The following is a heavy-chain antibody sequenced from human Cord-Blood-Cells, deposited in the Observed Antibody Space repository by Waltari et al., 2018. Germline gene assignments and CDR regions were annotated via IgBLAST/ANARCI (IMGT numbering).Heavy chain of an antibody. CDR2: ISGSGGSK. D-gene: IGHD1-20*01. CDR3: AKDSGKGITGYAFDI. J-gene: IGHJ3*02. CDR1: GFTFSSYA. Sequence: EVQLLESGGGLVQPGGSLRLSCAASGFTFSSYAMSWVRQAPGTGLEWVSAISGSGGSKYYADSVKGRFTISRDNSKNTLYLQMNSLRAEDTAVYYCAKDSGKGITGYAFDIWGQGTMVTVSS. V-gene: IGHV3-23*01.